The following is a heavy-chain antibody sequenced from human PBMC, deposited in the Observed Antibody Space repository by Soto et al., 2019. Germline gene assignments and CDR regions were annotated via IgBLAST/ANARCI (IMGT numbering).Heavy chain of an antibody. CDR1: GSMFSVYH. CDR2: VYPGSGGT. Sequence: QVQLGQSGAEVKQPGASVKVSCKASGSMFSVYHLHWLRQAHGQGLEWMGWVYPGSGGTRYGQMFEGRFTMTRDTSINTAYMELSRLTSDDTAVYYCAKDLQRGLDVWGQGTTVIVSS. J-gene: IGHJ6*02. CDR3: AKDLQRGLDV. V-gene: IGHV1-2*02.